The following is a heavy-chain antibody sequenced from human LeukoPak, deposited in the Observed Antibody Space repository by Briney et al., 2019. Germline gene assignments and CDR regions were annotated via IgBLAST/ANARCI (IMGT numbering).Heavy chain of an antibody. V-gene: IGHV3-7*01. Sequence: GGSLRLSCEASGFSFSGSWMSWVRQVPGKGLEWLADMNPAGSEILYVDSVKGRFTISRDNSKNSLYLQMDGLRAEDTAVYYCARGPLNGALDIWGRGHWSPSLQ. CDR2: MNPAGSEI. CDR1: GFSFSGSW. J-gene: IGHJ3*02. CDR3: ARGPLNGALDI. D-gene: IGHD2-8*01.